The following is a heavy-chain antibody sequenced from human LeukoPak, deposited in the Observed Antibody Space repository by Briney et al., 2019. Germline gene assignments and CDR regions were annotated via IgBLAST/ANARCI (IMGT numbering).Heavy chain of an antibody. CDR1: GYTFTGYY. Sequence: ASVKVSCKASGYTFTGYYMHWVRQAPGQGLEWMGWINPNSGGTNYAQKFQGRVTMTRDTSISTAYMELSSLRSEDTAVYYCARDASITMGWFDPWGQGTLVTVSS. CDR2: INPNSGGT. CDR3: ARDASITMGWFDP. J-gene: IGHJ5*02. D-gene: IGHD3-10*01. V-gene: IGHV1-2*02.